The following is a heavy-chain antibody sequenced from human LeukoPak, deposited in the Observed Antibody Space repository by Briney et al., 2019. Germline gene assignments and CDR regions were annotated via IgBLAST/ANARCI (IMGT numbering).Heavy chain of an antibody. V-gene: IGHV4-4*02. Sequence: PSETLSLTCAVSGGSISSSNWWSWVRQPPGKGLEWIGEIYHSGSTDYNPSLKSRVTISVDKSKNQFSLKLSSVTAADTAVYYCARVPPDYNDLHDALDLWGQGTVVTVSS. J-gene: IGHJ3*01. CDR3: ARVPPDYNDLHDALDL. CDR2: IYHSGST. D-gene: IGHD4-17*01. CDR1: GGSISSSNW.